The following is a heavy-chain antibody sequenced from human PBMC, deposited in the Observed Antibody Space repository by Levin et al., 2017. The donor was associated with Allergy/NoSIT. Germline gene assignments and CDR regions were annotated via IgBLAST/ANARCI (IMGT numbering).Heavy chain of an antibody. CDR3: ARSERGLLWVDAFDI. CDR1: GFTFSSYD. CDR2: IGTAGDT. J-gene: IGHJ3*02. V-gene: IGHV3-13*04. D-gene: IGHD2-21*02. Sequence: QAGGSLRLSCAASGFTFSSYDMHWVRQATGKGLEWVSAIGTAGDTYYPGSVKGRFTISRENAKNSLYLQMNSLRAGDTAVYYCARSERGLLWVDAFDIWGQETMVTVSS.